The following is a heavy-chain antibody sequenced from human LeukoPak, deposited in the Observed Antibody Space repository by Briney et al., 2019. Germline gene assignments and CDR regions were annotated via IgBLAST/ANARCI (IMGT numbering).Heavy chain of an antibody. D-gene: IGHD3-22*01. Sequence: SVKVSCKASGYTFTSYGISWVRQAPGQGLEWMGRIIPILGIANYAQKFQGRVTITADKSTSTAYMELSSLRSEDTAVYYCARAPTDYDSSGYWGFDYWGQGTLVTVSS. CDR3: ARAPTDYDSSGYWGFDY. CDR1: GYTFTSYG. CDR2: IIPILGIA. V-gene: IGHV1-69*04. J-gene: IGHJ4*02.